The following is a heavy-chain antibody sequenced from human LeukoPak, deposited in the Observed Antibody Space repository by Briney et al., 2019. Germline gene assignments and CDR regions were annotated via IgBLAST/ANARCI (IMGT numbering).Heavy chain of an antibody. CDR3: AREPLWSGYSYSYHYMDV. CDR2: IYTSGST. Sequence: SETLSLTCTVSGGSISSYYWSWIRQPAGKGLEGIGRIYTSGSTNSNPSLKSRVTMSVDTSKNQFSLQLSSVTAADPAVYYCAREPLWSGYSYSYHYMDVWGKGNPVTVSS. J-gene: IGHJ6*03. CDR1: GGSISSYY. D-gene: IGHD3-3*01. V-gene: IGHV4-4*07.